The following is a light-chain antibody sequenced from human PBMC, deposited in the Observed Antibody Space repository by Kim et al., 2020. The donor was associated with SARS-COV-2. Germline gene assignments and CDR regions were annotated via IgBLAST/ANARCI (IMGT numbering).Light chain of an antibody. CDR3: MQHTHRPPT. CDR1: QSLIDSDGNTY. J-gene: IGKJ4*01. CDR2: QVS. V-gene: IGKV2-30*01. Sequence: DVVMSQSPLSLSVTLGQPASISCRPSQSLIDSDGNTYLNWFHQRPGQSPRHLIYQVSKRDSGVPDRFSGSRSGTVFTLKISRVEAEDVGLYYCMQHTHRPPTFGGGTKVDIK.